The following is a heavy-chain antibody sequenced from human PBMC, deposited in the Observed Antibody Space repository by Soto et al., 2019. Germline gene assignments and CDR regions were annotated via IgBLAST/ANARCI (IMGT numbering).Heavy chain of an antibody. J-gene: IGHJ4*02. CDR2: IIPIFGTA. CDR3: ARDCSASSGWDRGFDY. CDR1: GGTFSSYA. Sequence: QVQLVQSGAEVKKPGSSVKVSCKASGGTFSSYAISWVRQAPGQGLEWMGGIIPIFGTANYAQKFQGRVTITADESTRTAYMEMSSLRSEDTAVYYCARDCSASSGWDRGFDYWGQGTLVTVYS. V-gene: IGHV1-69*01. D-gene: IGHD6-19*01.